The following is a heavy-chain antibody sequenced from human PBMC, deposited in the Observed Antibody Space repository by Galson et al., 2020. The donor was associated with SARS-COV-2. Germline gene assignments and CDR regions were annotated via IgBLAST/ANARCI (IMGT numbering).Heavy chain of an antibody. CDR3: ARGRVVGATYYGMDV. D-gene: IGHD1-26*01. CDR1: GGSFSGYY. J-gene: IGHJ6*02. Sequence: SETLSLTCAVYGGSFSGYYWSWIRQPPGKGLEWIGEINHSGSTNYNPSLKSRVTISVDTSKNQFSLKLSSVTAADTAVYYCARGRVVGATYYGMDVWGQGTTVTVSS. CDR2: INHSGST. V-gene: IGHV4-34*01.